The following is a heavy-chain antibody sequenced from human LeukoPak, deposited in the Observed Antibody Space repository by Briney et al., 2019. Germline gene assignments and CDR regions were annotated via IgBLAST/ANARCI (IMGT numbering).Heavy chain of an antibody. Sequence: GGSLRLSCAASGFTFSTYAMTWVHQAPGKGLEWVSTISGSGTGSTPHYADSARGRFTISRDDSKNTLYLEMSSLRAEDTAVYYCARGPPFDPWGQGTLVTVSS. CDR3: ARGPPFDP. CDR2: ISGSGTGSTP. V-gene: IGHV3-23*01. CDR1: GFTFSTYA. J-gene: IGHJ5*02.